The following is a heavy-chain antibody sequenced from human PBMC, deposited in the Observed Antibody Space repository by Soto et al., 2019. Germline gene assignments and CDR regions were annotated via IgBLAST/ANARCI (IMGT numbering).Heavy chain of an antibody. D-gene: IGHD4-17*01. CDR1: GGTFSSYT. V-gene: IGHV1-69*02. CDR2: IIPILGIA. Sequence: QVQLVQSGAEVKKPGSSVKVSCKASGGTFSSYTISWVRQAPGQGLEWMGRIIPILGIANYAQKFQGRVTITADKSTSTAYMELSSLRSEDTGVYYCARVYGDYDYYYGMDVWGQGTTVTVSS. J-gene: IGHJ6*02. CDR3: ARVYGDYDYYYGMDV.